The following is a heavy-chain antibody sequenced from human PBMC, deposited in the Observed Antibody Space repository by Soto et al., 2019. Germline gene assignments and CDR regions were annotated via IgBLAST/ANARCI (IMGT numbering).Heavy chain of an antibody. CDR2: IYYSGST. J-gene: IGHJ5*02. D-gene: IGHD5-18*01. V-gene: IGHV4-31*03. CDR3: GGIQGELGWFDP. CDR1: GGSISSGGYY. Sequence: SETLSLTCTVSGGSISSGGYYWSWIRQHPGKGLEWIGYIYYSGSTYYNPSLKSRVTISVDTSKNQFSLKLSSVTAADTAVYYCGGIQGELGWFDPWGQGTLVTVSS.